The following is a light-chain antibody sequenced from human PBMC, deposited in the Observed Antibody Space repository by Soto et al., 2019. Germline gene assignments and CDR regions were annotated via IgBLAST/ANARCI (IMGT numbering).Light chain of an antibody. V-gene: IGKV3-20*01. CDR1: QSISGTY. J-gene: IGKJ3*01. Sequence: EIVLTQSPGTLSLSPGERATLPCRASQSISGTYLAWYQQKPGQAPRLLIYCASTRATGIPDRFSGSGSGTDFTLTISRLEPEDFAVYYCQQYGTSPHLFTFGPGTKVDIK. CDR2: CAS. CDR3: QQYGTSPHLFT.